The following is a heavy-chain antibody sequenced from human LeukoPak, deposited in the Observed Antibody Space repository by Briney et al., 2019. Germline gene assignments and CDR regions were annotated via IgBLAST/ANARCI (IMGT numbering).Heavy chain of an antibody. Sequence: PSETLSLTCAVYGGSFSGYYWSWIRQPPGKGLEWIGEINHSGSTNYNPSLKSRVTISVDTSKNQFSLKLSFVTAADTAVYYCARATLDYWGQGTLVTVSS. D-gene: IGHD1-1*01. J-gene: IGHJ4*02. CDR2: INHSGST. CDR1: GGSFSGYY. CDR3: ARATLDY. V-gene: IGHV4-34*01.